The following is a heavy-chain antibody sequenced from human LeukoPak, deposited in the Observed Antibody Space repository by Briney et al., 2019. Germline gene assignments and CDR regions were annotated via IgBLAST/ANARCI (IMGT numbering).Heavy chain of an antibody. J-gene: IGHJ4*02. Sequence: GGSLRVSCAASGFIFNDSWMSWVRQAPGKGLEWVANIRHDGSEKYYLDSARGRFTISRDNAKNAVYLQMNNLRGEDTAVYYCATGANLFQYWGQGTLVTVSS. D-gene: IGHD4/OR15-4a*01. CDR3: ATGANLFQY. CDR2: IRHDGSEK. V-gene: IGHV3-7*01. CDR1: GFIFNDSW.